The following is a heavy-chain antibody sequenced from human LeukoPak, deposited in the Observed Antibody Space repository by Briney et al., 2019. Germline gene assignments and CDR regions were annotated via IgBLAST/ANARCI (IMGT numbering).Heavy chain of an antibody. CDR2: IIGSGGST. Sequence: GGSLRLSCAASRFTLSSYAMSWVRQAPGEGLGCVSAIIGSGGSTYYADSVKGRFTISRDNSKNTPYLQMNSLRAEDTAVYYCAKYSDNYGAFDYWGQGTLVTVSS. CDR1: RFTLSSYA. J-gene: IGHJ4*02. D-gene: IGHD3-16*01. CDR3: AKYSDNYGAFDY. V-gene: IGHV3-23*01.